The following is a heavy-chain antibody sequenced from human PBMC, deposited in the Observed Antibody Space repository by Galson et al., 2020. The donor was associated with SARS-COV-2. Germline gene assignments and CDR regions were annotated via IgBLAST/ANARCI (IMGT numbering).Heavy chain of an antibody. CDR3: ARVDYNDIVVVVAATPHYFDY. D-gene: IGHD2-15*01. V-gene: IGHV1-18*01. CDR2: ISAYNGNT. Sequence: ASVKVSCKASGYTFTSYGISWVRQAPGQGLEWMGWISAYNGNTNYAQKLQGRVTMTTDTSTSTAYMELRSLRSDDTAVYYCARVDYNDIVVVVAATPHYFDYWGQGTLVTVSS. CDR1: GYTFTSYG. J-gene: IGHJ4*02.